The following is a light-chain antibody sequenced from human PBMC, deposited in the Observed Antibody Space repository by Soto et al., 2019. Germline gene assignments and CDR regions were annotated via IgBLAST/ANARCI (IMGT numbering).Light chain of an antibody. J-gene: IGLJ1*01. V-gene: IGLV2-8*01. CDR2: EVN. Sequence: QSALTQPPSASGSPGQSVTISCTGTSSDVGGYNYVSWYQQHPGKVPKLMVYEVNKRPSGVPDRFSGSKSGNTAYLTVSGLQADDEADYYCTPYAGGNNVFGTGTKLTVL. CDR1: SSDVGGYNY. CDR3: TPYAGGNNV.